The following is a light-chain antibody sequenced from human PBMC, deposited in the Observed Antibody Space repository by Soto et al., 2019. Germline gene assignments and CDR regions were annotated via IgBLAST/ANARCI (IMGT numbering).Light chain of an antibody. J-gene: IGKJ5*01. CDR3: QKYNSALIT. CDR2: AAS. Sequence: DIQMTQSPSSLSASVGDRVTITCRASQGISNYLAWYQQEPGKVPKLLIYAASTLQSGVPSRFSGSGSGTDFTLTISSLQPEDVATYYCQKYNSALITFGQGTRLEIK. V-gene: IGKV1-27*01. CDR1: QGISNY.